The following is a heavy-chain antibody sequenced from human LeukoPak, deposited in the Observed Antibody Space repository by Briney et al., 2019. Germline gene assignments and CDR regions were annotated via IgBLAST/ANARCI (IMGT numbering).Heavy chain of an antibody. Sequence: GGSLRLSCAASGFTFSDYYMDWVRQAPGKGLEWVGRIRNKPNRYTTEYAASVKGRTTISRDDSKNSLYLQMNSLKTEDTAVYYCAKLATSRVRGVIDYWGQGILVTVSS. CDR3: AKLATSRVRGVIDY. V-gene: IGHV3-72*01. D-gene: IGHD3-10*01. CDR1: GFTFSDYY. J-gene: IGHJ4*02. CDR2: IRNKPNRYTT.